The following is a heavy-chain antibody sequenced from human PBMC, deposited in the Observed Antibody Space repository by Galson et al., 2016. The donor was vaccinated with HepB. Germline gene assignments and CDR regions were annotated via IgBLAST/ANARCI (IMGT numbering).Heavy chain of an antibody. CDR1: GFIFSSYA. J-gene: IGHJ4*02. V-gene: IGHV3-30*04. CDR2: ISYDGSNK. Sequence: SLRLSCAASGFIFSSYAMHWVRQAPGKGLELVAVISYDGSNKYYADSVKGRFTISRDNSKNTLYLQMNSLRAEDTAMYYCATIRTRGDGYNYGLDYWGQGTLVTVSS. CDR3: ATIRTRGDGYNYGLDY. D-gene: IGHD5-24*01.